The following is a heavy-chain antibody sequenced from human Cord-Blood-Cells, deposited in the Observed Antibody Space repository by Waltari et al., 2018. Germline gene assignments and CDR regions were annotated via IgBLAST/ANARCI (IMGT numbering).Heavy chain of an antibody. CDR3: AREKAAAGTYYYYGMDV. J-gene: IGHJ6*02. D-gene: IGHD6-13*01. V-gene: IGHV1-18*01. Sequence: QVQLVQSGAEVKKPGASVKVSCKASGYTFTSYGISWVRQAPGQGLEWMGWISAYNVNTHYAQKLQGRVTMTTDTSTSTAYMELRRLGTDDAAVYYCAREKAAAGTYYYYGMDVWSQGTTVTVSS. CDR2: ISAYNVNT. CDR1: GYTFTSYG.